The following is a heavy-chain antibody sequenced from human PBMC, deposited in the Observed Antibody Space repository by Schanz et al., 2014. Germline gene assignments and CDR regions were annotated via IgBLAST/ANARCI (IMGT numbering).Heavy chain of an antibody. CDR1: GGTFSSYT. J-gene: IGHJ3*02. Sequence: QVQLVQSGAEVKKPGSSVKVSCTASGGTFSSYTISWIRQAPGQGLEWMGRIIPIHGIVNYAQRFQDRVRITADKSTSTAYMELSSLRSDDTAVYYCARGGGPEDVFDIWGQGTILTGSS. CDR3: ARGGGPEDVFDI. V-gene: IGHV1-69*02. D-gene: IGHD2-15*01. CDR2: IIPIHGIV.